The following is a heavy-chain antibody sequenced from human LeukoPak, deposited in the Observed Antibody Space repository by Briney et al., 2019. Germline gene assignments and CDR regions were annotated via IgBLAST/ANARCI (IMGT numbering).Heavy chain of an antibody. CDR2: ISGGGDST. CDR1: GFTFSSYA. V-gene: IGHV3-23*01. D-gene: IGHD3-10*01. Sequence: TGGSLRLSCAASGFTFSSYAMTWVRQTPGMGLEWVSAISGGGDSTYYADSVKGRFTISRDNSKNTLYPQMNSLRAEDTAVYYCAKVSSYYYGSGSYNDAFDIWGQGTMVTVSS. J-gene: IGHJ3*02. CDR3: AKVSSYYYGSGSYNDAFDI.